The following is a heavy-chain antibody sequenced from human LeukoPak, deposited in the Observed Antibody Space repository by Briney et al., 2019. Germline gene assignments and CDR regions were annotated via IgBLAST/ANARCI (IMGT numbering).Heavy chain of an antibody. V-gene: IGHV3-30*04. J-gene: IGHJ4*02. CDR1: GLTFGTYT. Sequence: GGSLRLSCQVSGLTFGTYTMNCVREAPGKGLEWVAAISVDGSDRHYTESVKGRFTISRDNSQNTLFLEMDSLRADDTALYFCPRSLIQPYFDYWGQGTLATVSS. D-gene: IGHD1-1*01. CDR3: PRSLIQPYFDY. CDR2: ISVDGSDR.